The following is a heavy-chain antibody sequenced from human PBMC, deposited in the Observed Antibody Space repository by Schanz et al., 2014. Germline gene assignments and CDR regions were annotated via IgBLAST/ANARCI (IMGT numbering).Heavy chain of an antibody. CDR2: ISSGSSTI. CDR1: GFIFSDHY. D-gene: IGHD4-17*01. CDR3: VRDTDYHFDY. V-gene: IGHV3-11*04. J-gene: IGHJ4*03. Sequence: QVQLVESGGGLVKPGGSLRLSCVVSGFIFSDHYMSWIRQAPGKGLEWISYISSGSSTIHYADSVKGRFTISRDNAKNALYLQMNSLRAEDTAVYYCVRDTDYHFDYWGQGTTVTVSS.